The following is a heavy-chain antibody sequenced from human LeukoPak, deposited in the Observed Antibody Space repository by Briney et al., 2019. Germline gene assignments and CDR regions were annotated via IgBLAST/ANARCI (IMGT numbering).Heavy chain of an antibody. V-gene: IGHV3-53*01. CDR3: ARVPVLFWSGAYDL. D-gene: IGHD3-3*01. J-gene: IGHJ5*02. CDR2: IYSAGAT. Sequence: GGSLRLSCVASGFTVNHIYMNWVRQAPGKGLERVSAIYSAGATNYADSVRGRFTISRDISQSTLYLQMDGLRAEDTAVYYCARVPVLFWSGAYDLWGQGTLVTVSS. CDR1: GFTVNHIY.